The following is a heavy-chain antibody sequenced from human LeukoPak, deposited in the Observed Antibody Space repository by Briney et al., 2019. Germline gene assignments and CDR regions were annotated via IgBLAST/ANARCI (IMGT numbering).Heavy chain of an antibody. CDR2: ICYSGST. D-gene: IGHD3-22*01. V-gene: IGHV4-59*08. Sequence: SETLSLTCTVSGGSISSYYWSWIRQPPGKGLEWIGYICYSGSTNYNPSLKSRVTISVDTSKHQFSLKLSSVTAADTAVYYCARHAFAYDSSGFFHHWGQGTLVTVSS. J-gene: IGHJ1*01. CDR1: GGSISSYY. CDR3: ARHAFAYDSSGFFHH.